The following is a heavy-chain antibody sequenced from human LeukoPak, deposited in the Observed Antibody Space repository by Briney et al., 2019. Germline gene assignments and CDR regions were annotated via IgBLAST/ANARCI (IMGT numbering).Heavy chain of an antibody. V-gene: IGHV6-1*01. D-gene: IGHD7-27*01. Sequence: SQTPSLTCAISVDSVSSNTAAWNWIRQSPSRGLEWLGRTYYRSKWYSDYAVSVKSRITIKPDTSKNQFSLQLISVTPEDTAVYYCARGETGDFDYWGQGTLVTVSS. CDR3: ARGETGDFDY. CDR1: VDSVSSNTAA. CDR2: TYYRSKWYS. J-gene: IGHJ4*02.